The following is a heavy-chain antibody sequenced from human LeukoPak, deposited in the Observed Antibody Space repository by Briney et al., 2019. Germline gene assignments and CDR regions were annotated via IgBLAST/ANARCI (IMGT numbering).Heavy chain of an antibody. CDR1: GFTFSSYA. D-gene: IGHD6-6*01. CDR3: AKVWEYSSPTFFDY. J-gene: IGHJ4*02. V-gene: IGHV3-23*01. CDR2: ISGSGGST. Sequence: GGSLRLSCAASGFTFSSYAMGWVRQAPGKGLEWVSAISGSGGSTYYADSVKGRFTISRDNSKRTLYLQMNSLRAEDTAVYYCAKVWEYSSPTFFDYWGQGTLVTVSS.